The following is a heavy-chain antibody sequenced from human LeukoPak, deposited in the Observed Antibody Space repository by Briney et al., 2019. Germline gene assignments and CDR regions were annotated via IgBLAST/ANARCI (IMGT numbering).Heavy chain of an antibody. D-gene: IGHD3-10*01. CDR2: IYYSGST. CDR3: ARQTGSGLFSLP. J-gene: IGHJ4*02. CDR1: GGSISSSSYY. V-gene: IGHV4-39*01. Sequence: SETLSLTCTVSGGSISSSSYYWGWIRQPPGKGLEWIGSIYYSGSTYYNPSLKSRVTISVDTSKNQFSLKLSSVTAADTAVYYCARQTGSGLFSLPGGQGTLVTVSS.